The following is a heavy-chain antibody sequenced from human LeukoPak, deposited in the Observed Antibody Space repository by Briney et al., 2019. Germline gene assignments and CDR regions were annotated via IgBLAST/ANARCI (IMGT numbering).Heavy chain of an antibody. CDR3: AKGHSGTPRGAFDI. J-gene: IGHJ3*02. CDR2: IRYDGSNK. V-gene: IGHV3-30*02. Sequence: GGSLRLSCAASGFTFSSYAMYWVRQAPGKGLEWVAFIRYDGSNKYYADSVKGRFTISRDNSKNTLYLQMNSLRAEDTAVYYCAKGHSGTPRGAFDIWGQGTMVTVSS. D-gene: IGHD1-26*01. CDR1: GFTFSSYA.